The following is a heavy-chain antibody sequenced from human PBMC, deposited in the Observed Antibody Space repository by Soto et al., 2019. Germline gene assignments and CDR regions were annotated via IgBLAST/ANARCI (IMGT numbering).Heavy chain of an antibody. J-gene: IGHJ4*02. CDR2: ISYIGNT. Sequence: PSETLSLTSPVAGGSIIGYYWSWIRQHPGKGLEWIGYISYIGNTNYNPSLKSRVTISIHTSKNQFSLKLSSVTAADTAVYYCARSTHPIKYPTFDYWGQGALVTVSS. V-gene: IGHV4-59*08. D-gene: IGHD2-21*01. CDR1: GGSIIGYY. CDR3: ARSTHPIKYPTFDY.